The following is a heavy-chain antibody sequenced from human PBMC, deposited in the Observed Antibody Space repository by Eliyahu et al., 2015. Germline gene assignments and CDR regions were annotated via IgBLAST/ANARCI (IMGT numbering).Heavy chain of an antibody. J-gene: IGHJ4*02. CDR1: GFTXSSYX. D-gene: IGHD3-3*01. CDR2: ISSSSSYI. CDR3: AAYYDFWSGYSDY. Sequence: EVQLVESGGGLVKPGGSLXLSXAXSGFTXSSYXMXWVRPAPGKGLEWVSSISSSSSYIYYADSVKGRFTISRDNAKNSLYLQMNSLRAEDTAVYYCAAYYDFWSGYSDYWGQGTLVTVSS. V-gene: IGHV3-21*01.